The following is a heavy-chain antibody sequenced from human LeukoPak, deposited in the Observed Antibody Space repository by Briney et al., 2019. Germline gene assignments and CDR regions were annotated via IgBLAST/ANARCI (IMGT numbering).Heavy chain of an antibody. Sequence: PSETLSLTCTVSGGSISSSSYYWGWIRQPPGKGLEWIGSIYYSGSTYYNPSLKSRVTISVDTSMNQFSLKLSSVTAADTAVYYCARVGYYYGSGSYYKGFDYWGQGTLVTVSS. CDR1: GGSISSSSYY. D-gene: IGHD3-10*01. CDR2: IYYSGST. CDR3: ARVGYYYGSGSYYKGFDY. V-gene: IGHV4-39*07. J-gene: IGHJ4*02.